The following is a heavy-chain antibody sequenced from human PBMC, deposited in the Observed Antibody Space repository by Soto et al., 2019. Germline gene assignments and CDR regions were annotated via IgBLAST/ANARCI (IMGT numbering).Heavy chain of an antibody. J-gene: IGHJ6*02. D-gene: IGHD3-3*01. Sequence: PSEILSLTCTVSGGSISSSSYYWGWIRQPPGKGLEWIGSIYYSGSTYYNPSLKSRVTISVDTSKNQFSLKLSSVTAADTAVYYCARXKRTKAAYYGFWSGYDVWGQGTTVTVSS. CDR3: ARXKRTKAAYYGFWSGYDV. CDR1: GGSISSSSYY. CDR2: IYYSGST. V-gene: IGHV4-39*01.